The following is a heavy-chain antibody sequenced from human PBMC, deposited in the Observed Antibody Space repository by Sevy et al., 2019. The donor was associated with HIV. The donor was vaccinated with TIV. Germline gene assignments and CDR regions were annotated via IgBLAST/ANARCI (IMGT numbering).Heavy chain of an antibody. D-gene: IGHD2-15*01. CDR3: ARVRDRYCSGGSCYYGYFFDY. CDR2: ISDRSDTI. J-gene: IGHJ4*02. Sequence: GGSLRLSCAASGFIFSNYYMTWVRQAPGKGLEWVSYISDRSDTISYADSVKGRFTISRDNAKNALYLQMSSLRGEDTAVYYCARVRDRYCSGGSCYYGYFFDYWGQGTLVTVSP. V-gene: IGHV3-48*01. CDR1: GFIFSNYY.